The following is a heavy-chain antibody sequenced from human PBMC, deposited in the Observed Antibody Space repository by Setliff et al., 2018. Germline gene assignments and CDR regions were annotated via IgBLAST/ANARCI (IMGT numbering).Heavy chain of an antibody. CDR3: ARGRIHDSSDYIGNWFDP. V-gene: IGHV1-2*02. Sequence: ASVKVSCKASGYTFIGHYMHWVRQAPGEGLEWMGWINPNNGETKFAQKFQGRVTLARDTSLKTHYMELRSLRPDDTAVYFCARGRIHDSSDYIGNWFDPWGQGTLVTVSS. CDR1: GYTFIGHY. D-gene: IGHD3-22*01. CDR2: INPNNGET. J-gene: IGHJ5*02.